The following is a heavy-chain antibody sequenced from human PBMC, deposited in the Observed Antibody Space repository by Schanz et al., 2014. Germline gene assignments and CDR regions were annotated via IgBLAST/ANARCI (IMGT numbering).Heavy chain of an antibody. CDR3: ARDIQYHYDTSGPVGAFDI. CDR2: IIPILGME. D-gene: IGHD3-22*01. Sequence: QVQLVQSGAEVKKPGSSVKVSCKASGGTFSSYAFSWLRQSPGQGLEWMGKIIPILGMENYAQKFQGRVPITADISTSTAYMDLSSLRSDDTAVYYCARDIQYHYDTSGPVGAFDIWGQGTVVTVSS. CDR1: GGTFSSYA. V-gene: IGHV1-69*04. J-gene: IGHJ3*02.